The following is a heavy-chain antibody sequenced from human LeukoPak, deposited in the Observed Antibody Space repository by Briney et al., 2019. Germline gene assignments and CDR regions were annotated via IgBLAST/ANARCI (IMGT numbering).Heavy chain of an antibody. Sequence: SETLSLTCTVSGGSISSGVYFWSWIRQHPGKGLEWIGYIYYSGSTYYNPSLKSRVTISVDTSKNQLSLKLSSVTAADTAVYYCASASVGGDGAYWGQGTLVTVSS. CDR2: IYYSGST. D-gene: IGHD2-21*02. J-gene: IGHJ4*02. CDR1: GGSISSGVYF. CDR3: ASASVGGDGAY. V-gene: IGHV4-31*03.